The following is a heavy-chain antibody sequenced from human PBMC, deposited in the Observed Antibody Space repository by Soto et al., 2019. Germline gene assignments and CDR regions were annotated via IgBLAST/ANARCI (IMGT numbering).Heavy chain of an antibody. V-gene: IGHV4-61*01. CDR2: IYDSGST. CDR1: GGSVSSGSYY. Sequence: QVQLQESGPGLVKPSETLSLTCTVSGGSVSSGSYYWHWIRQPPGQPLEWIGYIYDSGSTKYNPSLKSRVTMSVDTSKNQFSLNLSFVTAADTAVYYCARELGYCSPISCSGGYYGMDVWGQGTTVTVSS. D-gene: IGHD2-2*03. J-gene: IGHJ6*02. CDR3: ARELGYCSPISCSGGYYGMDV.